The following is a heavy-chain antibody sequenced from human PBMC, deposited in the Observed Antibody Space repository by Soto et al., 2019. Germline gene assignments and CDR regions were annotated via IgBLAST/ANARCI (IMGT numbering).Heavy chain of an antibody. D-gene: IGHD6-19*01. J-gene: IGHJ4*02. CDR2: ISYDGSTK. CDR3: ARDRGWSLFDY. V-gene: IGHV3-30*09. Sequence: GASLRLSCETSGFTFNSFDMHWVRQAPGKGLEWVAVISYDGSTKYYADSVKGRFAISRDDFKNTLYLQLNSLRAEDTALYYCARDRGWSLFDYWGQGTLVTVSS. CDR1: GFTFNSFD.